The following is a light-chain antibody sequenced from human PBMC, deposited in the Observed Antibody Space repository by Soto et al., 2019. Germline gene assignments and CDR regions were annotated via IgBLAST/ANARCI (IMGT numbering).Light chain of an antibody. CDR1: QSVSSSY. CDR2: GAS. CDR3: QQYGSSPPRT. J-gene: IGKJ1*01. V-gene: IGKV3-20*01. Sequence: EIVLSQSPGTLSFSPGERATLSCRAIQSVSSSYLAWYQQKPGQAPRLLIYGASTRATDVPDRFSGSGSGADFTLSISRLEPEDFAVYYCQQYGSSPPRTFGQGTKVDI.